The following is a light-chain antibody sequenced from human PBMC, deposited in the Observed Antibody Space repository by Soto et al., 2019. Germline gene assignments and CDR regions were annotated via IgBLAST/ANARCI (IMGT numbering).Light chain of an antibody. CDR1: QSISSY. CDR2: AAS. J-gene: IGKJ1*01. V-gene: IGKV1-39*01. Sequence: DIQLTQFPSSLSASVGDIVTITCRASQSISSYLNWYQQKPGKAPKLLIYAASSLQRGVPSRFSGSGSGTDFTFTISSLRPEDFATYYCQQSYSTPPTFGQGTKVDIK. CDR3: QQSYSTPPT.